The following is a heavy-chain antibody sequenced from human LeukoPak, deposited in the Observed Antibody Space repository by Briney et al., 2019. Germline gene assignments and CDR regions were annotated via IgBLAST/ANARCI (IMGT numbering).Heavy chain of an antibody. J-gene: IGHJ4*02. Sequence: ASVKVSCKASGYTFSSDGISWVRQAPGQGLEWMGWISSYNGNTKYAEKLQGRVTMTTDTSTSTAYMELRSLRSDDTAVYYCARGSPPRRNYDSRGYYSYYFDYWGQGTLVTVSS. D-gene: IGHD3-22*01. CDR2: ISSYNGNT. CDR3: ARGSPPRRNYDSRGYYSYYFDY. V-gene: IGHV1-18*01. CDR1: GYTFSSDG.